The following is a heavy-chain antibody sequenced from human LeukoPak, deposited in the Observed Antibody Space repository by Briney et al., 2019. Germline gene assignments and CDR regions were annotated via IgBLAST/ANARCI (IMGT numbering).Heavy chain of an antibody. J-gene: IGHJ4*02. Sequence: HSQTLSLTCAISGDDISSNSAAWNWVRQSPSRGLAWLGRTYYRSKWYNDYAVSVKSRITVNPDTSKNQFSLQLSSVTPEDTAVYYCARVTYTRSGYNLGFDYWGQGILVTVSS. V-gene: IGHV6-1*01. D-gene: IGHD3-3*01. CDR1: GDDISSNSAA. CDR3: ARVTYTRSGYNLGFDY. CDR2: TYYRSKWYN.